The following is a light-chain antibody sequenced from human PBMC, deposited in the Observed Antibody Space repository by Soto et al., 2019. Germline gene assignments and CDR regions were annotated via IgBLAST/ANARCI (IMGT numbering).Light chain of an antibody. Sequence: EIVLTQSPATLSVSPGERATLSCRASQSVNKHLAWYQHKPGQAPRLLIYDASNRATGIPARFSGSGSGTDFTLTISSLEPEDFAVYYCQQYTSSLNTFGQGTRLEI. CDR2: DAS. CDR1: QSVNKH. V-gene: IGKV3-11*01. J-gene: IGKJ5*01. CDR3: QQYTSSLNT.